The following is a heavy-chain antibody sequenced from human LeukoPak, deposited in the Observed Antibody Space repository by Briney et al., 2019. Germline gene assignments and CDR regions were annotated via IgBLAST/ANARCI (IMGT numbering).Heavy chain of an antibody. D-gene: IGHD7-27*01. CDR3: ASDPPWANDAFDI. J-gene: IGHJ3*02. CDR1: GFTFSNYW. CDR2: IKQDGSKK. V-gene: IGHV3-7*01. Sequence: GGSLRLSCAASGFTFSNYWMSWVRQAPGKGLEWVANIKQDGSKKYYLDSVKGRFTISRDNDKNSLYLQMNSLRGEDTAVYYCASDPPWANDAFDIWGQGRMVTVSS.